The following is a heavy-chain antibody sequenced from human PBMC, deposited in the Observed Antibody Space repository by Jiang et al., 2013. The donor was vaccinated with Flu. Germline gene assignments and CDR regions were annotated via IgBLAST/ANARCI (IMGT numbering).Heavy chain of an antibody. V-gene: IGHV4-61*02. CDR2: IYDSGNT. Sequence: GSGLVKPSQTLSLTCTVSGGSITSGSYYWGWIRQPAGKGMEYIGRIYDSGNTHYNPSLKSRVTISIDTSKNQFSLILSSVTAADTAVYYCASARYGDFDALDVWGQGATVTVSS. D-gene: IGHD4-17*01. CDR1: GGSITSGSYY. J-gene: IGHJ3*01. CDR3: ASARYGDFDALDV.